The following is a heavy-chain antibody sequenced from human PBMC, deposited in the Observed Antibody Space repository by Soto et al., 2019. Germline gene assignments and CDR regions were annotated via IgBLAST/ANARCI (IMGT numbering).Heavy chain of an antibody. CDR1: GFTFSGSA. D-gene: IGHD2-15*01. Sequence: GGSLRLSCAASGFTFSGSAMHWVRQASGKGLEWVGRIRSRANNYATAYAASVKGRFTISRDDSKNTAYLQMNSLKSEDTAVYYCTRRECSGGSCYFDYWAQGTLVTVSS. CDR3: TRRECSGGSCYFDY. CDR2: IRSRANNYAT. J-gene: IGHJ4*02. V-gene: IGHV3-73*01.